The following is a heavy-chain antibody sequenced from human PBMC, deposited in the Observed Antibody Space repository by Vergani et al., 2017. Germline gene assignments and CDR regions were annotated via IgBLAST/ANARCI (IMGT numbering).Heavy chain of an antibody. CDR3: ASGDYGILTGYRY. CDR1: GYTFSNYY. D-gene: IGHD3-9*01. J-gene: IGHJ4*02. V-gene: IGHV1-46*03. Sequence: QVQVVQSGAEVKKSGASLKVSCKTSGYTFSNYYMHWVRQAPGQGLEWMGIINPSGGHTNYAQKFQGRVTMTRDTSTSTVYMELSSLRSEDTAIYYCASGDYGILTGYRYWGQGTLVTVSA. CDR2: INPSGGHT.